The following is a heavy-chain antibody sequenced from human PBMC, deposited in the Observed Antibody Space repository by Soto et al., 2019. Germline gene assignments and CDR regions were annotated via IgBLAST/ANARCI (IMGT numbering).Heavy chain of an antibody. J-gene: IGHJ6*02. CDR3: ARPSIAAADYYYYYGMDV. CDR2: IIPIFGTA. CDR1: GGTFSSYA. Sequence: ASVKVSCKASGGTFSSYAISWVRQAPGQGLEWMGGIIPIFGTANYAQKFQGRVTITADESTSTAYMELSSLRSEDTAVYYCARPSIAAADYYYYYGMDVWGQGTTVTVSS. D-gene: IGHD6-13*01. V-gene: IGHV1-69*13.